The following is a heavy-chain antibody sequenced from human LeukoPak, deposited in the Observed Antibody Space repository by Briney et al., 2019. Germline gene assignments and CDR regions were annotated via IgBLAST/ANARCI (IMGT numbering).Heavy chain of an antibody. Sequence: GGSLRLSCAASEFTFSDYYMSWIRQAPGKGLEWVSSISSSSYIYYADSVKGRFTISRDNAKNSLYLQMNSLRAEDTAVYYCARSDHVLLWFGELYQNWFDPWGQGTLVTVSS. J-gene: IGHJ5*02. CDR3: ARSDHVLLWFGELYQNWFDP. CDR2: ISSSSYI. V-gene: IGHV3-69-1*01. CDR1: EFTFSDYY. D-gene: IGHD3-10*01.